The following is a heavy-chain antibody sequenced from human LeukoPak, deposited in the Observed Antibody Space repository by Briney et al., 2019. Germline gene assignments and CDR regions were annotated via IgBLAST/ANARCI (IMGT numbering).Heavy chain of an antibody. CDR2: IYSGGDS. J-gene: IGHJ4*02. CDR3: ASHYCTAGSCYFDG. V-gene: IGHV3-53*01. Sequence: GGSLRLPCVVSGFSISHNYMSWVRQAPGKGLEWVSLIYSGGDSYYADSVKGRFIISRDNSKNTVYLRMNTLRAEDTAVYYCASHYCTAGSCYFDGWGQGTLVSVSS. CDR1: GFSISHNY. D-gene: IGHD2-8*02.